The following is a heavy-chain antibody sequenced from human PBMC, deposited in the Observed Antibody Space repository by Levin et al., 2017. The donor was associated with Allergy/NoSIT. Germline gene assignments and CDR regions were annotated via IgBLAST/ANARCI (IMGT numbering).Heavy chain of an antibody. CDR1: GFPFDDYG. V-gene: IGHV3-20*04. D-gene: IGHD2-15*01. J-gene: IGHJ3*02. CDR3: ARGGRDCSGGSCNLYTRANDAFDI. CDR2: INWNGGST. Sequence: GESLKISCAASGFPFDDYGMSWVRQAPGKGLEWVSGINWNGGSTGYADSVKGRFTISRDNAKNSLYLQMNSLRTEDTALYYCARGGRDCSGGSCNLYTRANDAFDIWGQGTMVTVSS.